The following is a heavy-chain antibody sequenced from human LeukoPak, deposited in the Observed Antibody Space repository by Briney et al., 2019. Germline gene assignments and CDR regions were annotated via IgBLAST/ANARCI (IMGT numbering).Heavy chain of an antibody. CDR2: IYHSGST. V-gene: IGHV4-4*02. CDR3: ARVSCSGVSCYHYYYYMDV. Sequence: SETLSLTCAVSGGSISSSNWWSWVRQPPGKGLEWIGEIYHSGSTYYNPSLKSRVTISVDTSKNQFFLNLNSVTAADTAVYYCARVSCSGVSCYHYYYYMDVWGRGTTVTVSS. CDR1: GGSISSSNW. D-gene: IGHD2-15*01. J-gene: IGHJ6*03.